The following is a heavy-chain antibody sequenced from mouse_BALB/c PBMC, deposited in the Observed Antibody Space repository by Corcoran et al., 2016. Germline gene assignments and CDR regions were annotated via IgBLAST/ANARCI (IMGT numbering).Heavy chain of an antibody. CDR1: GYTFTNYG. J-gene: IGHJ4*01. Sequence: QIQLELSGPELKKPGETVKISCKASGYTFTNYGMNWVKQAPGKGLKWMGWINTYTGEPTYADDFKGRFAFSLETSASTAYLQINNLKNEDTATYFCAREPYAMDYWGQGTSVTVSS. CDR2: INTYTGEP. V-gene: IGHV9-3-1*01. CDR3: AREPYAMDY.